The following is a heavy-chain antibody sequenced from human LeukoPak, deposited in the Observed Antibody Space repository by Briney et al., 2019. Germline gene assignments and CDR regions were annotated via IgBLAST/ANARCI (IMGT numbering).Heavy chain of an antibody. V-gene: IGHV3-74*01. J-gene: IGHJ4*02. CDR2: IASDGSST. CDR1: GFTFSSYW. Sequence: PGGSLRLSCAASGFTFSSYWMNWVRQAPGKGLVWVSRIASDGSSTTYADSVKGRFSISRDNAKNTLYLQMNSLRVEDTAVYYCARARVTWDFDYWGQGTLVTVSS. CDR3: ARARVTWDFDY. D-gene: IGHD4-17*01.